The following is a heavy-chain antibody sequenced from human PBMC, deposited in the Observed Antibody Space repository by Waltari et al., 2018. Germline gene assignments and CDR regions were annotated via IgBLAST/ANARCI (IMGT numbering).Heavy chain of an antibody. D-gene: IGHD4-17*01. V-gene: IGHV1-69*06. Sequence: QVHLVQSGAEVKKPGSSVKVSCTASGGTFGSYPITWVRQAPGQGLEWMGGVVPWYDTTKYAQTFQGRGTITADKSTSTAYMELSSLRSEDTAIYYCAREDYGDYSFNYWGQGTLVTVS. CDR3: AREDYGDYSFNY. J-gene: IGHJ4*02. CDR2: VVPWYDTT. CDR1: GGTFGSYP.